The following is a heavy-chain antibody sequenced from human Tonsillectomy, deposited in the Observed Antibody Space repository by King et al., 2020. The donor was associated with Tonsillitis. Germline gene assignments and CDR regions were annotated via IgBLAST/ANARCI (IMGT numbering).Heavy chain of an antibody. V-gene: IGHV3-30*01. D-gene: IGHD1-26*01. Sequence: VQLVQSGGGVVQPGRSLRLSCAASGSTFSSYAIHWVRQAPGKGLEWVAVISYDGNNKYYADSVKGRFTISRDNSKNTLYLQMNSLRAEDTAVYYCARDGKYQGISLYYSYYYMDVWGKGTTVTVSS. CDR1: GSTFSSYA. CDR3: ARDGKYQGISLYYSYYYMDV. J-gene: IGHJ6*03. CDR2: ISYDGNNK.